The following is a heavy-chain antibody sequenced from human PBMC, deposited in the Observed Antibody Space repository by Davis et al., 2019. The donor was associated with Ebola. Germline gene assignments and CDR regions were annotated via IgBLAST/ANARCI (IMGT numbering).Heavy chain of an antibody. D-gene: IGHD5-18*01. CDR2: MNPNSGNT. CDR1: GYTFTSYD. J-gene: IGHJ6*02. CDR3: ARGQGNTAMAPQPYYYYYGMDV. V-gene: IGHV1-8*01. Sequence: ASVKVSCKASGYTFTSYDINWVRQATGQGLEWMGWMNPNSGNTGYAQKFQGRVTMTRNTSISTAYMELSSLRSEDTAVYYCARGQGNTAMAPQPYYYYYGMDVWGQGTTVTVSS.